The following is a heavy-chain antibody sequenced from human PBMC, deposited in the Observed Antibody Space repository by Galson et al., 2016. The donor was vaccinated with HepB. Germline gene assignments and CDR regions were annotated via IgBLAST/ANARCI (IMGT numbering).Heavy chain of an antibody. Sequence: SVKVSCKASGYIFTGYYIHWLRQAPGQGLEWMGRINPNSGGTNSAQRFKGRVTMTTDTSTTTLFLQVDSLRADDTAVYYCARGLYFGSERTFMDVWGQGTAVIVSS. CDR3: ARGLYFGSERTFMDV. CDR1: GYIFTGYY. CDR2: INPNSGGT. J-gene: IGHJ6*02. V-gene: IGHV1-2*06. D-gene: IGHD2/OR15-2a*01.